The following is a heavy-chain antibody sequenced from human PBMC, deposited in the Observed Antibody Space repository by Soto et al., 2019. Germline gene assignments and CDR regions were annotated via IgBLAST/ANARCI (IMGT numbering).Heavy chain of an antibody. D-gene: IGHD2-2*01. CDR1: GFTFSAYS. CDR3: ARDYHYAFDF. Sequence: EVQLVESGGGLVQPGGSLRLSCAASGFTFSAYSMNWVRQAPGKGLEWISYIRTSPTTIHYAASVKGRFTISRDNAKNSLYLQMNSLRAEDTDIYYCARDYHYAFDFWGQGTLVTVSS. J-gene: IGHJ4*02. CDR2: IRTSPTTI. V-gene: IGHV3-48*01.